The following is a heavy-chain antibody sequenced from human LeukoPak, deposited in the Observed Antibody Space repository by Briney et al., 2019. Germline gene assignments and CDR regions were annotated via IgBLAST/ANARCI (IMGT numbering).Heavy chain of an antibody. CDR1: GFTFSSYV. J-gene: IGHJ4*02. V-gene: IGHV3-30*02. CDR3: ARYSSNYGLDY. CDR2: IRNDGSSK. Sequence: GGSLRLSCAASGFTFSSYVMHWVRQAPGKGLEWVSLIRNDGSSKYYANSVRGRFTISRDNSKNTLYLQMNSLRAEDTAVYYCARYSSNYGLDYWGQGTLVTVSS. D-gene: IGHD1-26*01.